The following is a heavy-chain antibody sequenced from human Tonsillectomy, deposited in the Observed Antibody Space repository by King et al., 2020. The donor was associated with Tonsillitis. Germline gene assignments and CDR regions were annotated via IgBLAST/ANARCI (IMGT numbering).Heavy chain of an antibody. CDR3: ARVNSRFPIWTGLGFDY. CDR2: INWNGGSA. Sequence: VQLVESGGGVVRPGGSLRLSCAASGFTFDDYGMSWVRQAPGKGLEWVSSINWNGGSAGYADSVKGRFTISRDNANNSLYLQMNSLRAEDTALYYCARVNSRFPIWTGLGFDYWGQGTLVTVSS. D-gene: IGHD3/OR15-3a*01. J-gene: IGHJ4*02. V-gene: IGHV3-20*04. CDR1: GFTFDDYG.